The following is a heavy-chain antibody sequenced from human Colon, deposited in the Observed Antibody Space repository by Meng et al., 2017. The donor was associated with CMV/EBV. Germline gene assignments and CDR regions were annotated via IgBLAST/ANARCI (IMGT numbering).Heavy chain of an antibody. CDR3: ATVSGGDFDY. CDR2: INPNSGGT. J-gene: IGHJ4*02. CDR1: GSTSTGYF. V-gene: IGHV1-2*02. Sequence: QVQLVQSGAEVKKPGASVKASCKASGSTSTGYFMYWVRQAPGQGLEWMGSINPNSGGTNYAQKFQGRATMTRDTSINTAYMELSRLRSDDTAVYYCATVSGGDFDYWGQGTLVTVSS. D-gene: IGHD1-26*01.